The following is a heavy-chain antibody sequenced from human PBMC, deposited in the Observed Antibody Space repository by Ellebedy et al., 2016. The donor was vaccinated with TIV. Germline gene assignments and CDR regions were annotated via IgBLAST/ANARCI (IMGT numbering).Heavy chain of an antibody. CDR2: VYYTGST. D-gene: IGHD6-6*01. J-gene: IGHJ6*02. V-gene: IGHV4-61*01. CDR3: ARIAARYYGMDV. CDR1: GGSVTSGNHY. Sequence: SETLSLSXTASGGSVTSGNHYWCWIRQPPGTGPEWIGYVYYTGSTYYNPSLKSRVTISVDASKNQFSLKLSSVTAADTAVYHCARIAARYYGMDVWGQGTTVTVSS.